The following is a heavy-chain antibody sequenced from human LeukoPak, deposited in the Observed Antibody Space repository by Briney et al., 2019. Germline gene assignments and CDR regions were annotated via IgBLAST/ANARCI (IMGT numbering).Heavy chain of an antibody. Sequence: GGSLRLSCAASGFTFSSYGMNWVRQAPGKGLEWVSSITSSSTYIYYADSVKGRFTISRDNAKNSLYLQMNSLRAEDTALYHCARDQGHMDVWGKGTTVTVSS. CDR2: ITSSSTYI. J-gene: IGHJ6*03. CDR3: ARDQGHMDV. CDR1: GFTFSSYG. V-gene: IGHV3-21*04.